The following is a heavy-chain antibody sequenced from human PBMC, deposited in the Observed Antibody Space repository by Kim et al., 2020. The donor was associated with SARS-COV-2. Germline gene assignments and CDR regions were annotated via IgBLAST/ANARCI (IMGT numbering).Heavy chain of an antibody. Sequence: GGSLRLSCAASGFSFTDYYMSWIRQPPGKGLEWVAHISGSTYVTNDADSVKGRFTISRDNAKKSIFLQMNSLRGEDTAVYYCARVWNDGAFFFDSWGQGTLVTVSS. V-gene: IGHV3-11*06. CDR3: ARVWNDGAFFFDS. CDR1: GFSFTDYY. J-gene: IGHJ4*02. CDR2: ISGSTYVT. D-gene: IGHD1-1*01.